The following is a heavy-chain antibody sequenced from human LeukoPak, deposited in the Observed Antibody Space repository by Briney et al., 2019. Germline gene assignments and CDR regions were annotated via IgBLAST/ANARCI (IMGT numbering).Heavy chain of an antibody. CDR2: ISHSGST. CDR1: GDSISSGGYY. V-gene: IGHV4-31*03. D-gene: IGHD3-9*01. Sequence: SETLSLTCTVSGDSISSGGYYWSWIRQHPGKGLEWIGYISHSGSTYYNPSLKSRVTISVDTSKNQFSLKLSSVTAADTAVYYCATTIGDAFDIWGQGTMVTVSS. J-gene: IGHJ3*02. CDR3: ATTIGDAFDI.